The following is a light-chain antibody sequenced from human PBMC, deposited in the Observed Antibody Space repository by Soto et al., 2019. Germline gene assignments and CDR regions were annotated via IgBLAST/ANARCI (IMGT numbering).Light chain of an antibody. Sequence: QSALTQPASVSGSPGQSITISCTGTSSDVGSHNFISWYQQHPGKAPELMIYEVSKRPSGVSNRFSGSKSGNTASLTISGLQAEDEADYYCYSDVGDISFGGGTKVTVL. V-gene: IGLV2-23*02. J-gene: IGLJ2*01. CDR2: EVS. CDR3: YSDVGDIS. CDR1: SSDVGSHNF.